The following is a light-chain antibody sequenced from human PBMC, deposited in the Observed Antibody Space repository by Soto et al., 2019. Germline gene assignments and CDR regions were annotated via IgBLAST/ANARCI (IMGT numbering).Light chain of an antibody. Sequence: ERVMTQSPATLSVSPGERATLSCRASQSVGSNLAWYQQKPGQAPRLLIFGASSRATGVPARFSGSGSGTDFTLTISRLEPEDFAVYYCQYYGTSPKPFGQGTKV. CDR2: GAS. CDR1: QSVGSN. J-gene: IGKJ1*01. CDR3: QYYGTSPKP. V-gene: IGKV3-15*01.